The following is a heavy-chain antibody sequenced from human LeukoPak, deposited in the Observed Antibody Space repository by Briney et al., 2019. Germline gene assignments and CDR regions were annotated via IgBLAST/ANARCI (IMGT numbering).Heavy chain of an antibody. CDR3: ARGRPYFDY. J-gene: IGHJ4*02. Sequence: GGSLRLSCAASGFTFSDHYMDWVRQAPGKGLEWVSVIYSGGNTYYADSVKGRFTISRDSSKNTPYLQMNSLRAEDTAVYYCARGRPYFDYWGQGTLVTVSS. CDR2: IYSGGNT. D-gene: IGHD2-21*01. V-gene: IGHV3-53*01. CDR1: GFTFSDHY.